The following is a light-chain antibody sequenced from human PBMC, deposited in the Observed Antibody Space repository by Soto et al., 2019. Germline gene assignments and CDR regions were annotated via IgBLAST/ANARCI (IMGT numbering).Light chain of an antibody. CDR1: QRIDRY. J-gene: IGKJ1*01. V-gene: IGKV1-5*01. CDR3: QQYKTYSWT. CDR2: DAS. Sequence: DIQLTQSPSTLSASVGDRVTVTCRASQRIDRYLAWYQQKPGKAPKLLIYDASTLESGVPSRFRGSGSGTEFTLTISSLQPDDFATYYCQQYKTYSWTFGQGTKVDIK.